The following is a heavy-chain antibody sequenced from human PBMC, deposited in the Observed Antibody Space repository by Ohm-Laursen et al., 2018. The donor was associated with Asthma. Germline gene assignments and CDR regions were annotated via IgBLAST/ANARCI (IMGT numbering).Heavy chain of an antibody. V-gene: IGHV3-74*01. J-gene: IGHJ4*02. CDR1: GFTFSNYW. CDR2: ITSDGSST. Sequence: SLRLSCAASGFTFSNYWMHWVRQAPGKGLVWVSRITSDGSSTTYADSVKGRFTISRDNAKNTLFLQMNSLRPDDTAVYYCARDVMEWYLPAFDFWGQGTLVTVSS. D-gene: IGHD3-3*01. CDR3: ARDVMEWYLPAFDF.